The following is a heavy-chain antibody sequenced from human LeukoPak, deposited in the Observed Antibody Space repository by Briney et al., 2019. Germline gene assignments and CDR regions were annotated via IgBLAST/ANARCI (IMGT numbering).Heavy chain of an antibody. J-gene: IGHJ4*02. V-gene: IGHV3-30*02. Sequence: GGSLRLSCAASEFTFSSYGMHWVRQAPGKGLEWVAFIQNDGTNKYYAHSVKGRFTISRDNSENTLYLQMNSLRADDTAIYYCAKDKNPYCSSTSCYPFDYWGQGTLVTVSS. D-gene: IGHD2-2*01. CDR2: IQNDGTNK. CDR1: EFTFSSYG. CDR3: AKDKNPYCSSTSCYPFDY.